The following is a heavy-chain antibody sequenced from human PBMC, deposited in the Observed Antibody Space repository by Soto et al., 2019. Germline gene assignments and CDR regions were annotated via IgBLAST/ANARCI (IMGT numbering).Heavy chain of an antibody. Sequence: PGGSLRLSCAASGFTFSSYGMHWVRQAPGKGLEWVAVIWYDGSNKYYADSVKGRFTISRDNSKNTLYLQMNSLRAEDTAVYYCARDVYESGELPHFDYWGQGTLVTVSS. V-gene: IGHV3-33*01. D-gene: IGHD1-26*01. J-gene: IGHJ4*02. CDR2: IWYDGSNK. CDR1: GFTFSSYG. CDR3: ARDVYESGELPHFDY.